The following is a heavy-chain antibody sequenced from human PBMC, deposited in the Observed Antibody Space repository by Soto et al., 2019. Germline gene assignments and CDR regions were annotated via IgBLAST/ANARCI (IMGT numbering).Heavy chain of an antibody. CDR1: GFTFSSYS. CDR3: ARRAIAVAGIDY. CDR2: ISSSSSYT. Sequence: EVQLVESGGGLVKPGGSLRLSCAASGFTFSSYSMNWVRQAPGKGLEWVSSISSSSSYTNYADSVKGRFTISRDNAKNSLYLQMNSLRAEDTAVYYCARRAIAVAGIDYWGQGTLVTVSS. J-gene: IGHJ4*02. D-gene: IGHD6-19*01. V-gene: IGHV3-21*01.